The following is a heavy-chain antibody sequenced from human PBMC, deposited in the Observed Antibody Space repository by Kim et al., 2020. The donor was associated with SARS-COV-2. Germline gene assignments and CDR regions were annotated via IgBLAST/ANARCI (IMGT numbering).Heavy chain of an antibody. D-gene: IGHD3-16*02. J-gene: IGHJ6*02. V-gene: IGHV3-43*02. CDR2: ISGDGGST. Sequence: GGSLRLSCAASGFTFDDYAMHWVRQAPGKGLEWVSLISGDGGSTYYADSVKGRFTISRDNSKNSLYLQMNSLRTEDTALYYCAKDIMDSSSWYGIYYDYVWGSYRLYYGMDVWGQGTTVTVSS. CDR1: GFTFDDYA. CDR3: AKDIMDSSSWYGIYYDYVWGSYRLYYGMDV.